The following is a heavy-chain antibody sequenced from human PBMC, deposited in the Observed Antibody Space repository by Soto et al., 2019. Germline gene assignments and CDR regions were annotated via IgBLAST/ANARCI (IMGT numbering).Heavy chain of an antibody. D-gene: IGHD3-22*01. V-gene: IGHV3-48*02. CDR1: GFSFSTYD. CDR2: ISSSSSTI. Sequence: VGSLRLSCAASGFSFSTYDMNWVRQAPGKGLEWISYISSSSSTIYYADSVKGRSTISRHNAENSLYLQMNSLRDEDTAVYYCARPSGYFDTSGYYGAFYYYGMDVWGQGTTVTVSS. CDR3: ARPSGYFDTSGYYGAFYYYGMDV. J-gene: IGHJ6*02.